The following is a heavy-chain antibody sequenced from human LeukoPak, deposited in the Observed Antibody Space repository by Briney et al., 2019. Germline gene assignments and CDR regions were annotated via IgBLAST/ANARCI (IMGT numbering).Heavy chain of an antibody. CDR2: INPSGGST. D-gene: IGHD2-15*01. Sequence: ASVKVSCKASGYTFTSYYMHWVRQAPGQGLEWMGIINPSGGSTSYAQKFQGRVTMTRDTSTSTAYMELRSLRSDDTAVYYCAKFRTPGYCSGGSCAPLDYWGQGTLVTVSS. V-gene: IGHV1-46*01. CDR1: GYTFTSYY. CDR3: AKFRTPGYCSGGSCAPLDY. J-gene: IGHJ4*02.